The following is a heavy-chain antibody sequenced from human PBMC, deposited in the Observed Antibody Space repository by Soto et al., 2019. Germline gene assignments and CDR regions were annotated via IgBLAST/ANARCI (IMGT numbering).Heavy chain of an antibody. CDR2: ISGGVGST. J-gene: IGHJ4*02. D-gene: IGHD4-17*01. V-gene: IGHV3-23*01. Sequence: GGSLRLSCAASGFTFSSYAMGWVRQAPGNGLEWVSAISGGVGSTYYADSVKGRFTISGDKSKNTVYLQMNSLRAEDTDVYYCYGTAVTTDYWGQGTLVTVSS. CDR3: YGTAVTTDY. CDR1: GFTFSSYA.